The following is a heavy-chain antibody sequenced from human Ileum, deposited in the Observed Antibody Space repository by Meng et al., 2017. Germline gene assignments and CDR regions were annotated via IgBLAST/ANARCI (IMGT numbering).Heavy chain of an antibody. CDR3: ARGVSAAGLFDN. CDR2: IHYTGST. V-gene: IGHV4-4*02. D-gene: IGHD2-2*01. Sequence: QVQLQESGPGLVKPSGTLSLTCAASGGSISNGKWWSWVRQPPGKGLEWIGYIHYTGSTSYNPSLESRTSTSIDTSNNQFSLKVTSVTAADTAVYYCARGVSAAGLFDNWGPGTLVTVSS. CDR1: GGSISNGKW. J-gene: IGHJ4*02.